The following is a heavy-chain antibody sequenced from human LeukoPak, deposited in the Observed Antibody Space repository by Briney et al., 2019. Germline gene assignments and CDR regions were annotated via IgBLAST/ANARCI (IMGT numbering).Heavy chain of an antibody. D-gene: IGHD3-10*01. Sequence: SETLSLTCAVYGGSFSGYYWSWIRQPPGKGLEWIGEINHSGSTNYNPSLKSRVPISVDTSKNQFSLKLSSVTAADTAVYYCARGGSYYYGSGSYLRWGQGTLVTVSS. CDR3: ARGGSYYYGSGSYLR. CDR1: GGSFSGYY. CDR2: INHSGST. J-gene: IGHJ4*02. V-gene: IGHV4-34*01.